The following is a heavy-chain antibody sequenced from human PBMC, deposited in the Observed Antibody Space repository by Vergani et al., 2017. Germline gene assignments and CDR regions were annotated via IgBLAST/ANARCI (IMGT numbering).Heavy chain of an antibody. CDR3: ARLSYDTTPYLQGGYDC. CDR2: ISGSGGST. D-gene: IGHD3-22*01. V-gene: IGHV3-23*01. CDR1: GFTFSSYA. Sequence: EVQLLESGGGLVQPGGSLRLSCAASGFTFSSYAMIWVRQAPGKGLEWVSGISGSGGSTYYADSVKGRLTISRDNSKNTLYLQMNSLRAEDTAVYYCARLSYDTTPYLQGGYDCWGQGTLVSVSS. J-gene: IGHJ4*02.